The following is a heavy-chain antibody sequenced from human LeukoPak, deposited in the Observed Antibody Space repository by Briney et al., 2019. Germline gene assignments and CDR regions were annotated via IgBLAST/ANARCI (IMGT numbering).Heavy chain of an antibody. CDR2: IYQSGTT. Sequence: SGTLSLTCAVSGGSISSGNWWSWVRQPPGKGLVWIGEIYQSGTTNYNPSLKSRATISVDNSKNQFSLKLTSVTAADTAVYYCARGRITGTSGAFDIWGQGTMVTVSS. D-gene: IGHD1-20*01. CDR3: ARGRITGTSGAFDI. J-gene: IGHJ3*02. V-gene: IGHV4-4*02. CDR1: GGSISSGNW.